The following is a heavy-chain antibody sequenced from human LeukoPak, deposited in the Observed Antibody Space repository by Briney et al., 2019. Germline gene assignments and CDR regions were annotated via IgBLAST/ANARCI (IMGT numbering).Heavy chain of an antibody. CDR2: ISSSGSTI. Sequence: GGSLRLSCAASGFTFSSYEMNWVRQAPGRGLEWVPYISSSGSTIYYADSVKGRFTISRDNAKNSLYLQMNSLRAEDTAVYYCAQSSRFRGWMIDYWGQGTLVTVSS. J-gene: IGHJ4*02. D-gene: IGHD3-22*01. CDR1: GFTFSSYE. CDR3: AQSSRFRGWMIDY. V-gene: IGHV3-48*03.